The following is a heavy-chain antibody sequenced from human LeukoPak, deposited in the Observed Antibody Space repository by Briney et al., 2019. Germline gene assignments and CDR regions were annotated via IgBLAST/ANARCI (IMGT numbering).Heavy chain of an antibody. CDR1: GGSISSGGYY. Sequence: SQTLSLTCTVSGGSISSGGYYWSWIRQPPGKGLEWIGYIYHSGSTYYNPSLKSRVTISVDTSKNQFSLKLSSVTAADTAVYYCARGGGSYGDYGDDAFDIWGQGTMVTVSS. CDR3: ARGGGSYGDYGDDAFDI. V-gene: IGHV4-30-2*01. CDR2: IYHSGST. D-gene: IGHD4-17*01. J-gene: IGHJ3*02.